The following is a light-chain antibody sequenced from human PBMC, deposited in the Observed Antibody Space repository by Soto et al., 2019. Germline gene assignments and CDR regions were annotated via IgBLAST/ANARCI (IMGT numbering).Light chain of an antibody. J-gene: IGLJ2*01. CDR1: SSNIGNNY. Sequence: QSVLTQPPSVSAAPGQKVTISCSGSSSNIGNNYVSWYQQLPGTAPKLLLYDNNERPSVIPDRFSGSKSGTSATLGITGLQTGDEADYYCGTWDSSLSSVVFGGGTKVTVL. CDR3: GTWDSSLSSVV. CDR2: DNN. V-gene: IGLV1-51*01.